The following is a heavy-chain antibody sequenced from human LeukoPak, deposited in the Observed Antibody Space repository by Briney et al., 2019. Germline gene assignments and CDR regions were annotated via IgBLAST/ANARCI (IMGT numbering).Heavy chain of an antibody. CDR3: ARGGYDYVWGSYRSLYYYYYMDV. D-gene: IGHD3-16*02. J-gene: IGHJ6*03. V-gene: IGHV4-34*01. Sequence: PSETLSLTCAVYGGSFSGYYWSWIRQPPGKGLEWIGEINHSGSTNYNPSLKSRVTISVDTSKNQFSLKLSSVTAADTAVYYCARGGYDYVWGSYRSLYYYYYMDVWGKGTTVTVSS. CDR1: GGSFSGYY. CDR2: INHSGST.